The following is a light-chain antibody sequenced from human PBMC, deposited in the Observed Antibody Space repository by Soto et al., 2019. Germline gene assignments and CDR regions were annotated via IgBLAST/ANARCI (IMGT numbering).Light chain of an antibody. V-gene: IGKV4-1*01. J-gene: IGKJ2*01. CDR1: QSVLYSSNNKNS. CDR2: WAS. CDR3: QQSVTSPT. Sequence: DIVMTQSPDSLAVSLGERATINCKSSQSVLYSSNNKNSVAWYQQKPGQPPQLLIYWASTRESGVPDRFSGSESGTDFTLTISSLQAEDFAVYYCQQSVTSPTFGQGTKVDIK.